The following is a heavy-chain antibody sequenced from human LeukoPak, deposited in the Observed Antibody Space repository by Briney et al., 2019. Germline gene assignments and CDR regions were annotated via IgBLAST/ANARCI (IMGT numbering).Heavy chain of an antibody. CDR3: ASNYYGSGSLDY. CDR2: IYYSGST. Sequence: PSETLSLTCTVSGGSISSYYWSWIRQPPGKGLEWIGYIYYSGSTNYNPSLKSRVTISVDTSKNQFSLMLSSVTAADTAVYYCASNYYGSGSLDYWGQGNLVTVSS. V-gene: IGHV4-59*08. CDR1: GGSISSYY. J-gene: IGHJ4*02. D-gene: IGHD3-10*01.